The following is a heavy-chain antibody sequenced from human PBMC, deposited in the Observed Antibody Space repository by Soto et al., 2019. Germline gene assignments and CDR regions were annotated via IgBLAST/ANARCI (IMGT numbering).Heavy chain of an antibody. CDR2: IYYSGST. D-gene: IGHD2-15*01. V-gene: IGHV4-39*01. CDR3: ARARDCSGGSCYRVAFDY. CDR1: GGSISSSSYY. J-gene: IGHJ4*02. Sequence: QLQLQESGPGLVKPSETLSLTCTVSGGSISSSSYYWGWIRQPPGKGLEWIGSIYYSGSTYYNPSLKSRVTISVDTSKTQFSLKLSSVTAADTAVYYCARARDCSGGSCYRVAFDYWGQGTLVTVSS.